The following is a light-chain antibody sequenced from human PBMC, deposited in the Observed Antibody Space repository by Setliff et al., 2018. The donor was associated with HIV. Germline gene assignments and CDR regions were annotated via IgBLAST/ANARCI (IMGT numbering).Light chain of an antibody. V-gene: IGLV2-11*01. CDR2: DVT. CDR1: SSDIGTYNY. CDR3: CSYAGSSVSYV. Sequence: QSVLTQSASVSGSPGQSITISCTGTSSDIGTYNYVSWYQQHPGKAPKLMIYDVTKRPSGVPDRFSGSKSVNTASLTISGLQTDDEADYYCCSYAGSSVSYVFGTGTKVTVL. J-gene: IGLJ1*01.